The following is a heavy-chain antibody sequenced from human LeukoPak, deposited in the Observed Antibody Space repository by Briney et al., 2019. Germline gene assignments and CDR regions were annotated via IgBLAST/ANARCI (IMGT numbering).Heavy chain of an antibody. J-gene: IGHJ4*02. D-gene: IGHD2-15*01. V-gene: IGHV3-9*01. CDR1: GFTFSSYS. Sequence: GGSLRLSCAASGFTFSSYSMNWVRQAPGKGLEWVSGISWNSGSIGYADSVKGRFTISRDNAKNSLYLQMNSLRAEDTALYYCAKDQLGYCSGGSCYGTFDYWGQGTLVTVSS. CDR2: ISWNSGSI. CDR3: AKDQLGYCSGGSCYGTFDY.